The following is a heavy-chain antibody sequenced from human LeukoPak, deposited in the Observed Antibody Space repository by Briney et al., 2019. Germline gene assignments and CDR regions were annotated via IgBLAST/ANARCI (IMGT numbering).Heavy chain of an antibody. Sequence: GGSLRLSCAASGFTFSSYAMSWVRQAPGKGLEWVANIKQDGSEKYYVDSVKGRFTISRDNAKNSLYLQMNSLRAEDTAVYYCARDHRSGIYWGQGTLVTVSS. CDR2: IKQDGSEK. V-gene: IGHV3-7*01. J-gene: IGHJ4*02. CDR3: ARDHRSGIY. CDR1: GFTFSSYA. D-gene: IGHD3-10*01.